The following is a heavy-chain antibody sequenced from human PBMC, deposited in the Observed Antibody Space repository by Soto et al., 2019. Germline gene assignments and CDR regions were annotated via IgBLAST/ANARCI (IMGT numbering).Heavy chain of an antibody. CDR3: AREVAADGTFREDVFDI. J-gene: IGHJ3*02. CDR1: GYTFTSYA. Sequence: ASVKVSCKASGYTFTSYAMHWVRQAPGQRLEWMGWINAGNGNTNYAQKFQGRVTMTADESTITAYLELSSLKHDDTAVYYCAREVAADGTFREDVFDIWGQGTLVTVSS. CDR2: INAGNGNT. V-gene: IGHV1-3*01. D-gene: IGHD6-13*01.